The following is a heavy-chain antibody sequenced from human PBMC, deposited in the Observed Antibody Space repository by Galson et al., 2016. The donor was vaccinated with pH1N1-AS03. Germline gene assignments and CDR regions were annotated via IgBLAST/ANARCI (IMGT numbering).Heavy chain of an antibody. J-gene: IGHJ4*02. Sequence: QSGAEVKKPGKSLRISCKGSGYSFTNYWVNWVRQMPGKGLEWMGRFDPSDSHTSYSPSFQGHVTFSADKSINTAYLQWSSLKSSDTAIYYCARGYSGFGFVYWGQGTLVTVSS. CDR1: GYSFTNYW. V-gene: IGHV5-10-1*01. CDR2: FDPSDSHT. D-gene: IGHD5-12*01. CDR3: ARGYSGFGFVY.